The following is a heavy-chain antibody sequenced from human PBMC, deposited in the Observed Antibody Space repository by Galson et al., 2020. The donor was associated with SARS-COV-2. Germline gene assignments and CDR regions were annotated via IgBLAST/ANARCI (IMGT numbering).Heavy chain of an antibody. CDR2: IYPDDSDT. CDR3: ARRATGAEYFEH. Sequence: GESLKISCKGSGSSFITYWIAWVRQMPGKGLEWMGVIYPDDSDTRYSPSFQGQVTISADKSISTAYLQWSSLKASDTAIYYCARRATGAEYFEHWGQGTLVTVSS. V-gene: IGHV5-51*01. CDR1: GSSFITYW. J-gene: IGHJ1*01.